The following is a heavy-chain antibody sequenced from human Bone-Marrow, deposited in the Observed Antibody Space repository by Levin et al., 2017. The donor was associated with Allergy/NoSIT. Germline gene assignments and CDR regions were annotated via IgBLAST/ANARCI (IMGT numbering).Heavy chain of an antibody. CDR1: GFTFDTYA. V-gene: IGHV3-23*01. D-gene: IGHD1-1*01. CDR2: VGGSGVNT. Sequence: GGSLRLSCAASGFTFDTYAMSWVRQAPGKGLEWVSAVGGSGVNTYYADSVKGRFTISRDNSKSTLSLQMNSLRVDDTAVYYCAKANTTGIDFDYWGQGILVTVSS. J-gene: IGHJ4*02. CDR3: AKANTTGIDFDY.